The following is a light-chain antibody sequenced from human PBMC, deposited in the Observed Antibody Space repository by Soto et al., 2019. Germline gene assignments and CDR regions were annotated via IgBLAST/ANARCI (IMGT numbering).Light chain of an antibody. CDR1: QSVLYSSNNKNY. CDR3: QQYYSKPLT. J-gene: IGKJ4*01. V-gene: IGKV4-1*01. Sequence: DIVMTQSPDSLAVSLGERATINCKSSQSVLYSSNNKNYLAWYQQKPGQPPKLLIYGASTRESGVPDRFSGSGSGTDFTLTISSLQAEDVAVYYCQQYYSKPLTFGGGTKVEIK. CDR2: GAS.